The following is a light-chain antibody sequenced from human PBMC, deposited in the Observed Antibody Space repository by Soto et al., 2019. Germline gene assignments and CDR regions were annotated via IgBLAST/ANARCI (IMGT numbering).Light chain of an antibody. J-gene: IGKJ5*01. CDR1: QSVSSR. Sequence: EIVITQSPATLSVSLGERATFSCRASQSVSSRLAWYQQKPGQAPRLLIYDVSNRATGIPARFSGSGSGTDFALTISSLEPEDFAVYYCQQRDYWQVTFGQGTRLEI. V-gene: IGKV3-11*01. CDR3: QQRDYWQVT. CDR2: DVS.